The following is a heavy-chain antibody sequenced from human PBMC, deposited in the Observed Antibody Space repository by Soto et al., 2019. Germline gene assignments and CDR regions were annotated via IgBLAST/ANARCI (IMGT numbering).Heavy chain of an antibody. J-gene: IGHJ6*02. D-gene: IGHD1-1*01. Sequence: PGGSLRLSCAASGFTFSSYAMHWVRQAPGKGLEWVAVISYDGSNKYYADSVKVRFTISRDNSKNSLYLQMNSLRAEDTAVYYCASPLEQLGKFYYYYGMDVWGQGTTVTVSS. CDR3: ASPLEQLGKFYYYYGMDV. V-gene: IGHV3-30-3*01. CDR2: ISYDGSNK. CDR1: GFTFSSYA.